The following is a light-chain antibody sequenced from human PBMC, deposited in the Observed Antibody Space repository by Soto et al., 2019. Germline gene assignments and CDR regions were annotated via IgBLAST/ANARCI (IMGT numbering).Light chain of an antibody. CDR2: DAS. J-gene: IGKJ4*01. Sequence: ETVLTQSPATLSLSPGERATLSCRASQNVDIYLAWYQQKPGQAPRLLIYDASNRAAGIPARFSGSGSGTDFTLTISSLEPEDXXXYYCQQRRNWPPLTFGGGTKVEIK. CDR1: QNVDIY. CDR3: QQRRNWPPLT. V-gene: IGKV3-11*01.